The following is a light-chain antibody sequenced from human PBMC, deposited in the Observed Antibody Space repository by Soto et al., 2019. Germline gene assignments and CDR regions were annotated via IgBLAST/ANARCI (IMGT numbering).Light chain of an antibody. J-gene: IGLJ7*01. V-gene: IGLV1-47*01. CDR2: RNN. Sequence: QSVLTQPPSASGTPGQRVTISCSGSSSNIGSNYVYWYQQLPGTAPKLLIYRNNQRPSGVPDRISGSKSGTSASLAISGLRAEDEADYYCAAYDDSLSGGIFGGGTQLTVL. CDR3: AAYDDSLSGGI. CDR1: SSNIGSNY.